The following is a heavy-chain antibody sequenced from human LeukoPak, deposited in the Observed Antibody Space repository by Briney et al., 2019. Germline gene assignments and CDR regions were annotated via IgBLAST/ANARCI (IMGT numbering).Heavy chain of an antibody. CDR3: ARGAYSSGGSAYY. Sequence: GGSLRPSCAASGFTFSSYWTTWVRQAPGKGLEWVANIKQDGSEKDYVDSVKGRFTISRDNAKNSLYLQMNSLRAEDTAVYYCARGAYSSGGSAYYWGQGTLVTVSS. J-gene: IGHJ4*02. CDR1: GFTFSSYW. D-gene: IGHD6-25*01. CDR2: IKQDGSEK. V-gene: IGHV3-7*04.